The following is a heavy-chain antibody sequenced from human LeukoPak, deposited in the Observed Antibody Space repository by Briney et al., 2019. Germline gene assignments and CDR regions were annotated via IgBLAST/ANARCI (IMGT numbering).Heavy chain of an antibody. D-gene: IGHD6-19*01. J-gene: IGHJ4*02. CDR1: GGTFSSYA. CDR2: IIPTFGTA. Sequence: SVKVSCKASGGTFSSYAISWVRQAPGQGLEWMGGIIPTFGTANYAQKFQGRVTITTDESTSTAYMELSSLRSEDTAVYYCARGKLGIAVAGYFDYWGQGTLVTVSS. CDR3: ARGKLGIAVAGYFDY. V-gene: IGHV1-69*05.